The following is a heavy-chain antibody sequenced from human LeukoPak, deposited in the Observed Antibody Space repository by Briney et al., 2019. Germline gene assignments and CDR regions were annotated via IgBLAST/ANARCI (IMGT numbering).Heavy chain of an antibody. CDR1: GGSISSGSYY. D-gene: IGHD3-3*01. CDR2: IYTSGST. CDR3: ARYDFWRGYYKTGLGAFDI. V-gene: IGHV4-61*02. J-gene: IGHJ3*02. Sequence: SETLSLTXTVSGGSISSGSYYWSWIRQPAGTGLEWIGRIYTSGSTNYNPSLKSRVTISVDTSKNQFSLKLSSVTAADTAVYYCARYDFWRGYYKTGLGAFDIWGQGTMVTVSS.